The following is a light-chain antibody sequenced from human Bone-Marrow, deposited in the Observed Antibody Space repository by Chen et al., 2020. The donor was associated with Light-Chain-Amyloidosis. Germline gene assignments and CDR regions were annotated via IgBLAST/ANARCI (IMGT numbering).Light chain of an antibody. CDR2: DVS. CDR3: SSYTSSSSYV. CDR1: SSDVGGYNY. Sequence: SPLTQPASVSGSPGQSITISCTGTSSDVGGYNYVSWYQQPPGKAPKLMIYDVSNRPSGVSNRFSGSKSGNTASLTISVLQAEDEADYYCSSYTSSSSYVFGTGTKVTVL. J-gene: IGLJ1*01. V-gene: IGLV2-14*01.